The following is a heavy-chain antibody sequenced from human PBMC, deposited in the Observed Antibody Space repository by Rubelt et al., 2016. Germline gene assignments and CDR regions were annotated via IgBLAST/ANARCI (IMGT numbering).Heavy chain of an antibody. J-gene: IGHJ4*02. CDR3: ASLGGGYYYLDY. CDR2: ISGSSSSI. Sequence: VESGGGLVQPGGSLRLSCAASGFTFSDYSMNWVRQAPGKGLEWVSYISGSSSSIYYVDSVKGRFTISRDNAKNSLYLQMNSLRAEDTAVYYCASLGGGYYYLDYWGQGILVTVSS. CDR1: GFTFSDYS. D-gene: IGHD3-22*01. V-gene: IGHV3-48*01.